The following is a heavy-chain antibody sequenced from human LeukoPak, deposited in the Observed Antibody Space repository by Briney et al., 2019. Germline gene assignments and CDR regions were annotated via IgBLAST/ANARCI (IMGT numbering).Heavy chain of an antibody. Sequence: PSETLSLTCTVSGGSISPYYWTWIRQPPGKGLEWIGYIYYSGNTNYNPSLKSRVTILVDTSKNQFSLKLSSVTAADTAVYYCARGGWSMDVWGKGTTVTVSS. D-gene: IGHD2-15*01. CDR3: ARGGWSMDV. CDR1: GGSISPYY. J-gene: IGHJ6*03. CDR2: IYYSGNT. V-gene: IGHV4-59*01.